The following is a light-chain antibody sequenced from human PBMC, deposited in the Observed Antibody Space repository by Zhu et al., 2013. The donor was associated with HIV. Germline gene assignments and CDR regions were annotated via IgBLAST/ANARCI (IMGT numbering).Light chain of an antibody. CDR1: NLASEY. J-gene: IGLJ1*01. CDR3: QAWDSSTYV. Sequence: SFELTQPPSLSVSPGQTASITCSGDNLASEYASWYQLKPGQSPVLVIYLDAKRPSGIPDRFSGSNSGNTATLTISGTQAMDEADYYCQAWDSSTYVFGTGTKVTVL. CDR2: LDA. V-gene: IGLV3-1*01.